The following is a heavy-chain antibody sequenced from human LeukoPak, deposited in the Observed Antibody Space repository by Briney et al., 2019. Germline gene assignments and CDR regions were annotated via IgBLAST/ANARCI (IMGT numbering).Heavy chain of an antibody. CDR1: GSTFTSYA. CDR2: INTNNGNP. D-gene: IGHD6-13*01. CDR3: ASGEGSSRAFYYYMAV. Sequence: GASVKVSCKASGSTFTSYAMNWVRRAPGQGLEWVGWINTNNGNPTYAQDFTGRFVFSLDTSVSTAYLQISSLRAEDTAVYYCASGEGSSRAFYYYMAVWGKGTTVTVSS. V-gene: IGHV7-4-1*02. J-gene: IGHJ6*03.